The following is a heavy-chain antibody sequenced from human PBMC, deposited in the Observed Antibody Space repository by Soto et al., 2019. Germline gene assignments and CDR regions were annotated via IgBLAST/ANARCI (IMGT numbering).Heavy chain of an antibody. V-gene: IGHV1-46*01. CDR3: ARDGLVVVAATNYYYGMDV. Sequence: ASVKVSCKASGYTFTSYYMHWVRQAPGQGLEWMGIINPSGGSTSYAQKFQGRVTMTRDTSTSTVYMELSSLRSEDTAVYYCARDGLVVVAATNYYYGMDVWGHGTTVTVS. J-gene: IGHJ6*02. CDR2: INPSGGST. CDR1: GYTFTSYY. D-gene: IGHD2-15*01.